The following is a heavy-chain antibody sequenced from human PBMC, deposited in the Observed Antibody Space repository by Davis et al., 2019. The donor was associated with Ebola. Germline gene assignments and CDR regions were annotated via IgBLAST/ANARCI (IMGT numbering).Heavy chain of an antibody. Sequence: SETLSLTFTVSGASISSRSYYWGWIRQPPGKGLEWVGSFSYGDNTHYYNPSLRSRVTISVDTSRNQFSLKLSSATAADTAVYYCARPWYSGTYYDAYDIWGQGTMVAVSS. CDR3: ARPWYSGTYYDAYDI. V-gene: IGHV4-39*01. CDR2: FSYGDNT. J-gene: IGHJ3*02. D-gene: IGHD1-26*01. CDR1: GASISSRSYY.